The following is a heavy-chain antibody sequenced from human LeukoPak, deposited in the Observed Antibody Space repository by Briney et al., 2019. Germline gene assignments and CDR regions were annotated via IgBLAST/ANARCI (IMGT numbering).Heavy chain of an antibody. CDR2: ISGSGGGT. V-gene: IGHV3-23*01. CDR3: AKGLTTVRVLGNFDY. CDR1: GFTFSNYA. Sequence: PGGSLRLSCVASGFTFSNYAMSWVRQAPGKGLEWVSVISGSGGGTYYADSVKGRFTISRDNSKNTLYLQMSSLRAEDTAVYYCAKGLTTVRVLGNFDYWGQGTLVTVSS. J-gene: IGHJ4*02. D-gene: IGHD3-10*01.